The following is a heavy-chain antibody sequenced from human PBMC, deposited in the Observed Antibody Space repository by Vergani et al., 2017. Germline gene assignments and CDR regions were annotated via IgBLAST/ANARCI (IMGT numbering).Heavy chain of an antibody. CDR2: LKHSGST. CDR3: ARGRPAARPHYYYYYMDV. D-gene: IGHD6-6*01. V-gene: IGHV4-34*01. J-gene: IGHJ6*03. CDR1: GGSFSGYY. Sequence: QVQLQQWGAGLLKPSETLSLTCAVYGGSFSGYYWSWIRQPPGKGLEWIGELKHSGSTNYNPSLKSRVTISVDTSKNQFSLKLSSVTAADTAVYYCARGRPAARPHYYYYYMDVWGKGTTVTVSS.